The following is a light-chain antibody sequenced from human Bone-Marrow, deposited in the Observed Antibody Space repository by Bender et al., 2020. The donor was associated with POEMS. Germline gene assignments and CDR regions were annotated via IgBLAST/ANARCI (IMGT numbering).Light chain of an antibody. CDR3: VAWDASLNGWV. J-gene: IGLJ3*02. Sequence: QSALAQPPSVSGSPGQSVTISCTGTSSDVGSYNRVSWYQQHPGKAPKLMIYEVSKRPSGVPDRFSGSKSGTSASLAITGLQSDDECIYFCVAWDASLNGWVFGGGTKLTVL. CDR1: SSDVGSYNR. V-gene: IGLV2-18*01. CDR2: EVS.